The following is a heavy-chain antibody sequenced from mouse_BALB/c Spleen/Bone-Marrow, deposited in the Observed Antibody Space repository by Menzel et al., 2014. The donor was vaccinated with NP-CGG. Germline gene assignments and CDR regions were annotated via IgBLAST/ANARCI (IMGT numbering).Heavy chain of an antibody. D-gene: IGHD1-1*02. CDR1: GFTFTDYY. V-gene: IGHV7-3*02. J-gene: IGHJ2*01. CDR2: IRNKANGYTT. Sequence: EVMLLESGGGLVQPGGSLRLSCATSGFTFTDYYMNWVRQPPGKALEWLGFIRNKANGYTTEYSASVKGRFTISRDNSQSILYLQMNTLRAEDSATYYCARDKGGILFDYWGQGTTLTVSS. CDR3: ARDKGGILFDY.